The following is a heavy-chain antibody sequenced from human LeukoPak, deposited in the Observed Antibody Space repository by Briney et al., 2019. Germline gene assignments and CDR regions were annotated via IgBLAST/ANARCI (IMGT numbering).Heavy chain of an antibody. Sequence: SVKVSCKASGGTFSSYAISWVRQAPEQGLEWMGGIIPIFGTANYAQKFQGRVTITADESTSTAYMELSSLRSEDTAVYYCASAGPKPYYYYGMDVWGQGTTVTVSS. V-gene: IGHV1-69*13. CDR2: IIPIFGTA. CDR3: ASAGPKPYYYYGMDV. CDR1: GGTFSSYA. J-gene: IGHJ6*02.